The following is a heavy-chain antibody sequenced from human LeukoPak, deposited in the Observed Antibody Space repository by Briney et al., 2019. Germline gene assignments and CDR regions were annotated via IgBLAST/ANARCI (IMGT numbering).Heavy chain of an antibody. CDR3: ARVRGSGSYFYYYYYMDV. D-gene: IGHD3-10*01. Sequence: PSETLSLTCAVYGGSFSGYYWSWIRQPPGKGLEWIGEINHSGSTNYNPSLKSRVTISVDTSKNQFSLKLSPVTAADTAVYYCARVRGSGSYFYYYYYMDVWGKGTTVTVSS. CDR1: GGSFSGYY. CDR2: INHSGST. V-gene: IGHV4-34*01. J-gene: IGHJ6*03.